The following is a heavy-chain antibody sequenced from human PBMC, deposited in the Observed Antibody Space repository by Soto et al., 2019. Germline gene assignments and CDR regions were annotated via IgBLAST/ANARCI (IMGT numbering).Heavy chain of an antibody. CDR2: TYYRSKWYN. Sequence: SQNLSLTCAISGDSVSSNSAAWNWIRQSPSRGLEWLGRTYYRSKWYNDYAVSVKSRITINPDTSKNQFSLQLNSVTPEDTAVYYCARALMVYAIPQYFDYWGQGTLVTVSS. CDR3: ARALMVYAIPQYFDY. V-gene: IGHV6-1*01. D-gene: IGHD2-8*01. J-gene: IGHJ4*02. CDR1: GDSVSSNSAA.